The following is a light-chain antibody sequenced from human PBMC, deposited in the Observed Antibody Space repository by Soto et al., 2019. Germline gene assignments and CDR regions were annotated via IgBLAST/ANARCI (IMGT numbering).Light chain of an antibody. CDR1: QIVNSNF. CDR3: QQFDNSRLT. Sequence: EIVLTQSPGTLSLSPGERATLSCRASQIVNSNFLTWYQQRPGQAPRLLIYGASSRATGVPERFSGSGSGTAFTLTISRLEPEDFAVYYCQQFDNSRLTFGGGTKVEIK. CDR2: GAS. J-gene: IGKJ4*01. V-gene: IGKV3-20*01.